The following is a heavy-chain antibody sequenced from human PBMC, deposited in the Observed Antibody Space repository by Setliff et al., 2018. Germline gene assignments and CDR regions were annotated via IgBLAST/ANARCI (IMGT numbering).Heavy chain of an antibody. Sequence: SETLSLTCTVSGGSISSHYWSWIRQPPGKGLEWIGYIYYSGSTNYNPSLKSRVTISVDTSKNQFSLKLSSVTAADTAVYYCATETGGSGYYYWGQGTLVTVS. CDR1: GGSISSHY. CDR3: ATETGGSGYYY. J-gene: IGHJ4*02. D-gene: IGHD3-22*01. CDR2: IYYSGST. V-gene: IGHV4-59*11.